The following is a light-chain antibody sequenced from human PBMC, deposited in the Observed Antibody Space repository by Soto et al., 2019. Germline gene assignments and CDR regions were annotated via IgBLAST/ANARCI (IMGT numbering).Light chain of an antibody. CDR2: AAS. Sequence: DIQINQSPSSLSASVGDRVTITCRASQSISSYLNWYQQKPGKAPKLLIYAASSLQSGVPSRFSGSGSGTDFTLTISSLQPEDFATYYCQQSYSTPRTFGQGTKVDI. V-gene: IGKV1-39*01. CDR1: QSISSY. CDR3: QQSYSTPRT. J-gene: IGKJ1*01.